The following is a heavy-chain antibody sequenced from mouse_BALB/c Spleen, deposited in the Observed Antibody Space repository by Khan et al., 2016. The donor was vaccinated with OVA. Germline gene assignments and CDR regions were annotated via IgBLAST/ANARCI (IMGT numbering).Heavy chain of an antibody. CDR1: GYTFTDFT. CDR2: ISTYYGDV. Sequence: QVQLKQSGAELVRPGVSVKISCKGSGYTFTDFTMHWVKQSHAKSLEWIGVISTYYGDVTYNQKFKGKATMTVDKSSSTAYMELARLTSEDSAIESCTRGGGGNRFAYWGQGTLVTVSA. J-gene: IGHJ3*01. CDR3: TRGGGGNRFAY. V-gene: IGHV1S137*01.